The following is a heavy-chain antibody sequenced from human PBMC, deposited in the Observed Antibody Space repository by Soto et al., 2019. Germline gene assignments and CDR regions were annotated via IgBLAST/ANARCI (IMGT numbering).Heavy chain of an antibody. D-gene: IGHD3-22*01. J-gene: IGHJ6*01. CDR1: GGTFSSYA. CDR3: ASSPPTRRYYDSSGYSDPYYYYGLEV. Sequence: SVKVSCKASGGTFSSYAISWVRQAPGQGLEWMGGIIPIFGTANYAQKFQGRVTITADESTSTAYMELSSLRSEDTAVYYCASSPPTRRYYDSSGYSDPYYYYGLEVRGQGTTVTVSS. V-gene: IGHV1-69*13. CDR2: IIPIFGTA.